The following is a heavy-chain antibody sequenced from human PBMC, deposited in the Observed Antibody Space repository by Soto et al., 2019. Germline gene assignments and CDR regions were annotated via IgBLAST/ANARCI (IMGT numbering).Heavy chain of an antibody. V-gene: IGHV3-53*01. Sequence: EAQLVESGGGLIQPGGSLRLSCAASGFTVSDNYITWVRQAPGKGLEWVSLLYSGGRIYYADSVMGRFTISSDTSKNTLYLQMNSLRTEDTAVYYCAKADPGYAYGLNVWGQGTTVTVSS. CDR2: LYSGGRI. CDR3: AKADPGYAYGLNV. CDR1: GFTVSDNY. D-gene: IGHD5-18*01. J-gene: IGHJ6*02.